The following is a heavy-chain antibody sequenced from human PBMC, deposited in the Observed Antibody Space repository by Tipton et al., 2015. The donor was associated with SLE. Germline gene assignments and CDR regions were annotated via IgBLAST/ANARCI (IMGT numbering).Heavy chain of an antibody. V-gene: IGHV4-61*08. CDR2: IYYSGST. Sequence: TLSLTCTVSGGSISSGDYYWSWIRQPPGKGLEWIGYIYYSGSTNYNPSLKSRVTISVDTSKNQFSLKLSSVTAADTAVYYCARAYSGTYYFDYWGQGTLVTVSS. D-gene: IGHD1-26*01. J-gene: IGHJ4*02. CDR1: GGSISSGDYY. CDR3: ARAYSGTYYFDY.